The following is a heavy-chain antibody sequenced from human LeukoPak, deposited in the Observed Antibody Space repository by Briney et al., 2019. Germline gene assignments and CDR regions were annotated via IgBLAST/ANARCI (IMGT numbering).Heavy chain of an antibody. CDR3: ARVYCSSSSCYRDYYYGMDV. V-gene: IGHV5-51*01. D-gene: IGHD2-2*01. CDR2: IYPGDSET. Sequence: GESLQISCKGSGYPFTSQWIAWVRQLPGKGLEWMGIIYPGDSETRYSPSFQGQVTISADKSISTAYLQWSSLKASDTAMYYCARVYCSSSSCYRDYYYGMDVWGQGTTVTVSS. J-gene: IGHJ6*02. CDR1: GYPFTSQW.